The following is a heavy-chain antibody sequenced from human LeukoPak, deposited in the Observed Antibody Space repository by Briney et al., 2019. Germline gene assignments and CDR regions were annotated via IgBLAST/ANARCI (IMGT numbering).Heavy chain of an antibody. D-gene: IGHD2-15*01. CDR1: GGSFSGYC. CDR3: ARRCSGGSCYNY. V-gene: IGHV4-34*01. J-gene: IGHJ4*02. Sequence: SETLSLTCAVYGGSFSGYCWSWIRQPPGKGLEWIGEINHSGSTNYNPSLKSRVTISVDTSKNQFSLKLSSVTAADTAVYHCARRCSGGSCYNYWGQGTLVTVSS. CDR2: INHSGST.